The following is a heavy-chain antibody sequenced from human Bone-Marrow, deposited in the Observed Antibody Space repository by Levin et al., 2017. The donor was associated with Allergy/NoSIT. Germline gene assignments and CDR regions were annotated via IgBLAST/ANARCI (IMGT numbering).Heavy chain of an antibody. CDR1: GFNLSDSY. CDR2: ISITGNTT. J-gene: IGHJ4*02. Sequence: SCVASGFNLSDSYMSWIRQAPGKGLEWLTYISITGNTTYYADSVKGRFTISRDNARNSLFLQMNGLTADDSAMYYCARIKSFDVWGQGILVTVSS. CDR3: ARIKSFDV. V-gene: IGHV3-11*01.